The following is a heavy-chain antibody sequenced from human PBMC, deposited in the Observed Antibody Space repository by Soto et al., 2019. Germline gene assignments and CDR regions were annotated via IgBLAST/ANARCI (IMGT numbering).Heavy chain of an antibody. Sequence: PSETLCLTYTVSGGSISSSSWWSWVRQPPGKGLEWIGEIYHSGSTNYNPSLKSRVTISVDKSKNQFSLKLSSVTAADTAVYYCAGGIVGATLDYWGQGTLVTVSS. V-gene: IGHV4-4*02. CDR3: AGGIVGATLDY. J-gene: IGHJ4*02. CDR2: IYHSGST. CDR1: GGSISSSSW. D-gene: IGHD1-26*01.